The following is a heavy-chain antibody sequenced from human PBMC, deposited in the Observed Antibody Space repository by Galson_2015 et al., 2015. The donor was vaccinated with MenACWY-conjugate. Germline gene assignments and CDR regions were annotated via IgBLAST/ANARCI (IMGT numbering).Heavy chain of an antibody. J-gene: IGHJ6*02. V-gene: IGHV5-10-1*01. CDR2: IDPSDSYT. D-gene: IGHD3-9*01. Sequence: QSGAEVKKPGESLRTSCKGSGYSFTSYWISWVRQMPGKGLEWMGRIDPSDSYTNYSPSFQGHVTISADKSISTAYLQWSSLKASDTAMYYCARTPYTATNYDILTGNYGMDVWGQGTTVTVSS. CDR3: ARTPYTATNYDILTGNYGMDV. CDR1: GYSFTSYW.